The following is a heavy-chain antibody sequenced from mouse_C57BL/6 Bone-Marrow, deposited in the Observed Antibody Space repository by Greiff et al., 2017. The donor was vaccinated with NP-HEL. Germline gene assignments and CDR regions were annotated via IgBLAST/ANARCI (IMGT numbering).Heavy chain of an antibody. J-gene: IGHJ3*01. CDR2: IRSKSNNYAT. CDR1: GFSFNTYA. CDR3: VSFYDSLAY. D-gene: IGHD2-3*01. V-gene: IGHV10-1*01. Sequence: EVQVVESGGGLVQPKGSLKLSCAASGFSFNTYAMNWVRQAPGKGLEWVARIRSKSNNYATYYADSVKDRFTISRDDSESMLYLQMNNLKTEDTAMYYCVSFYDSLAYWGQGTLVTVSA.